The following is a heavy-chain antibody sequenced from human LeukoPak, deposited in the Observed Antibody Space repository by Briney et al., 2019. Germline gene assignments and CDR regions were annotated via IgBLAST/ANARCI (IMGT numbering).Heavy chain of an antibody. J-gene: IGHJ6*04. Sequence: GGSLRLSCAASGFTFSSYAMHWVRQAPGKWLEWVAVISYDGSNKYYADSVKGRFTISRDNSKSTLYLQMNSLRAEDTAVYYCAELGITMIGGVWGKGTTVTISS. CDR3: AELGITMIGGV. CDR1: GFTFSSYA. CDR2: ISYDGSNK. V-gene: IGHV3-30*04. D-gene: IGHD3-10*02.